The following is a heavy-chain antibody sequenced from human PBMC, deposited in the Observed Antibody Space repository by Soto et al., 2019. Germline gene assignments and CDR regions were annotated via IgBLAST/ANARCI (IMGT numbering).Heavy chain of an antibody. CDR3: ARTSIAARPCPLTPLTTGP. V-gene: IGHV1-18*04. Sequence: QVQLVQSGAEVKKPGASVKVSCKASGYTFTSYGISWVRQAPGQGLEWMGWISAYNGNTNYAQKLQGRVTMTTDTSTGTAYRELRSLRSDDTAVYYCARTSIAARPCPLTPLTTGPWGQGTLVTVSS. CDR2: ISAYNGNT. J-gene: IGHJ5*02. CDR1: GYTFTSYG. D-gene: IGHD6-6*01.